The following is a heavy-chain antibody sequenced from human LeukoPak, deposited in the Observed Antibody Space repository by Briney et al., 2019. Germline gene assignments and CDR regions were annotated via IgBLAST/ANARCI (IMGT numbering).Heavy chain of an antibody. CDR2: IDHSGST. CDR1: GGSISGYY. J-gene: IGHJ5*02. D-gene: IGHD2-15*01. V-gene: IGHV4-59*01. Sequence: KTSETLSLTCTVSGGSISGYYWSWIRQPPGRGLEYIGYIDHSGSTNYNPSLKSRVTISVDTSKNQFSLKLSSVTAADTAVYYCARRVAGVDNWFDPWGQGTLVTVSS. CDR3: ARRVAGVDNWFDP.